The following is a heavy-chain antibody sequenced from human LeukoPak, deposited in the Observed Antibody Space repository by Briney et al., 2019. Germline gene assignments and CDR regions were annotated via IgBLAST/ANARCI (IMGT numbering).Heavy chain of an antibody. D-gene: IGHD6-13*01. CDR1: GGSVSGYY. CDR3: ARVPQFSAAGLNYYYGMDV. CDR2: INHSGST. V-gene: IGHV4-34*01. Sequence: SETLSLTCAVYGGSVSGYYWSWIRQPPGKGLEWIGEINHSGSTNYNPSLKSRVTISVDTSKNQFSLKLSSVTAADTAVYYCARVPQFSAAGLNYYYGMDVWVKGTTVTVSS. J-gene: IGHJ6*04.